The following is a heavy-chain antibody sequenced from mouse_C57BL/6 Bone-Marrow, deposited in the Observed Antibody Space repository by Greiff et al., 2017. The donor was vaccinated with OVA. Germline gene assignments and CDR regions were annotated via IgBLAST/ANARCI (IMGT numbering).Heavy chain of an antibody. J-gene: IGHJ3*01. CDR1: GFTFSSYG. D-gene: IGHD2-1*01. Sequence: EVQRVESGGDLVKPGGSLKLSCAASGFTFSSYGMSWVRQTPDKRLEWVATISSGGSYTYYPDSVKGRFTISRDNAKNTLYMQMSSLKSEDTAMYYCARRGYGNPFAYWGQETLVTVSA. CDR2: ISSGGSYT. V-gene: IGHV5-6*01. CDR3: ARRGYGNPFAY.